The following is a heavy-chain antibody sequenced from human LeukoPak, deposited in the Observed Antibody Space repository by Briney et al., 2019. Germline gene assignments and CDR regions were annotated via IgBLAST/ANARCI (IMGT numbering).Heavy chain of an antibody. J-gene: IGHJ4*02. CDR3: ARRAGAYSHPYDY. CDR1: GFTLSSYE. D-gene: IGHD4/OR15-4a*01. Sequence: GGSLRLSCTVSGFTLSSYEMSWIRQAPGKGLEWVSGISGSGTNTNYADSVKGRFTISRDNSKNTVYLQMKSLRAEDTAVYYCARRAGAYSHPYDYWGQGTLVTVSS. CDR2: ISGSGTNT. V-gene: IGHV3-23*01.